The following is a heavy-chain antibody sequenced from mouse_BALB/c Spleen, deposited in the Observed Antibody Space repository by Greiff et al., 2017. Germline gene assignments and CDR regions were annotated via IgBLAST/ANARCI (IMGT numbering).Heavy chain of an antibody. V-gene: IGHV1-54*01. CDR3: ASYDGYIYAMDY. Sequence: LQESGAELVRPGTSVKVSCKASGYAFTNYLIEWVKQRPGQGLEWIGVINPGSGGTNYNEKFKGKATLTADKSSSTAYMQLSSLTSDDSAVYFCASYDGYIYAMDYWGQGTSVTVSS. D-gene: IGHD2-3*01. CDR1: GYAFTNYL. J-gene: IGHJ4*01. CDR2: INPGSGGT.